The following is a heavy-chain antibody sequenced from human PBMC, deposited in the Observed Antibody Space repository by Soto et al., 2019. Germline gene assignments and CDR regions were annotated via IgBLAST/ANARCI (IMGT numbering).Heavy chain of an antibody. V-gene: IGHV4-34*01. D-gene: IGHD3-3*01. Sequence: SETLSLTCGVYGGSFSSYSWTWLRQSPGKGLEWIGEITHGGSTDYNPALKSRLVMSVDTSKNQFSLRVTSVTAADAAVYFCARARFDSWSHIYYGLDVWGQGTTVTVSS. CDR1: GGSFSSYS. CDR3: ARARFDSWSHIYYGLDV. CDR2: ITHGGST. J-gene: IGHJ6*02.